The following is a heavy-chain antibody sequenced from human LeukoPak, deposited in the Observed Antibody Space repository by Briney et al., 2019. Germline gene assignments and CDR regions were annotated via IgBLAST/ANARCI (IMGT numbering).Heavy chain of an antibody. V-gene: IGHV4-4*07. J-gene: IGHJ4*02. CDR3: ARDYYDSSGYSLDY. CDR1: GDSISYFY. Sequence: SETLSLTCTVSGDSISYFYWSWIRQPPGKVLEWIGRIYTSGSTNYNPSLKSRVTMSVDTSKNQFSLKLSSVTAADTAVYYCARDYYDSSGYSLDYWGQGTLVTVSS. D-gene: IGHD3-22*01. CDR2: IYTSGST.